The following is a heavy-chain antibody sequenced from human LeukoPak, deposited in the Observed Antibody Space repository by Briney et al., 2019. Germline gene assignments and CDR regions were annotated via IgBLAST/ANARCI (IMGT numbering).Heavy chain of an antibody. V-gene: IGHV3-66*01. J-gene: IGHJ4*02. CDR3: ARGFYYYASTYFDF. CDR2: IYSGGST. D-gene: IGHD3-10*01. Sequence: PGGSLRLSCAASGFTVSSNYMSWVRQAPGKGLEWVSVIYSGGSTYYADSVKGRFTISRDNSKNTLYLQMNSLRAEDTAVYYCARGFYYYASTYFDFWGQGTLVTVSS. CDR1: GFTVSSNY.